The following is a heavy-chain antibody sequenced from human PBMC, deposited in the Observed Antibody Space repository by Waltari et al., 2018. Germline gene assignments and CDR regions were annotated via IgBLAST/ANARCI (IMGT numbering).Heavy chain of an antibody. V-gene: IGHV1-69*15. CDR3: ARKGSYAD. Sequence: WMGRIIPIFGTANYAQKFQGRVTITADESTSTADMELSSLRSEDTAVYYCARKGSYADWGQGTLVTVSS. D-gene: IGHD1-26*01. J-gene: IGHJ4*02. CDR2: IIPIFGTA.